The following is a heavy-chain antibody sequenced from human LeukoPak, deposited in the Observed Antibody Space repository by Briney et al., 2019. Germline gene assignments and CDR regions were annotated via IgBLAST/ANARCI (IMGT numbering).Heavy chain of an antibody. J-gene: IGHJ3*02. CDR2: IIPIFGTA. D-gene: IGHD3-10*01. Sequence: GASVKVSCKASGYTFTGYYMHWVRQAPGQGLEWMGRIIPIFGTANYAQKFQGRVTITTDESTSTAYMELSSLRSEDTAVYYCARDRERITMVRGVYDAFDIWGQGTMVTVSS. CDR3: ARDRERITMVRGVYDAFDI. V-gene: IGHV1-69*05. CDR1: GYTFTGYY.